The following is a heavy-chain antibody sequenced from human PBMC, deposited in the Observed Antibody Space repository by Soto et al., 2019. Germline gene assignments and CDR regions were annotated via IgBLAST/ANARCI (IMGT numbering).Heavy chain of an antibody. D-gene: IGHD3-22*01. J-gene: IGHJ4*02. Sequence: VASVKVSCKAPGGTFSSYAISWLRQAPGQGLEWMGGIIPIFGTANYAQKFQGRVTITADESTSTAYMELSSLRSEDTAVYYCARVIPLSVYDSSGLFDYWGQGTLVTVSS. CDR3: ARVIPLSVYDSSGLFDY. V-gene: IGHV1-69*13. CDR2: IIPIFGTA. CDR1: GGTFSSYA.